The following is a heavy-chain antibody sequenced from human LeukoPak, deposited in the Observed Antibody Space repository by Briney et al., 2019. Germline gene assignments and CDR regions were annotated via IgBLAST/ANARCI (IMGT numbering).Heavy chain of an antibody. J-gene: IGHJ4*02. CDR2: INHSGST. D-gene: IGHD5-18*01. CDR3: AKGYSYGQYYFDY. V-gene: IGHV4-34*01. Sequence: SETLSLTCGVYGGSFSDYYWSWIRQSPGKGLEWIGEINHSGSTNYNPSLKSRVTISVDTSKNQFSLKLSSVTAADTAVYYCAKGYSYGQYYFDYWGQGTLVTVSS. CDR1: GGSFSDYY.